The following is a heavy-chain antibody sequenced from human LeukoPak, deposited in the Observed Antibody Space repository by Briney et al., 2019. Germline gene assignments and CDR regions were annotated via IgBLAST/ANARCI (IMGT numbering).Heavy chain of an antibody. CDR3: ARATNYDFWSGLFD. J-gene: IGHJ4*02. Sequence: GGSLRLSCAASGFTFSSYAMHWVRQAPGKGLEWVAVISYDGSNKYYADSVKGRFTISRDNSKNTLYLQMNSLRAEDTAVYYCARATNYDFWSGLFDWGQGTLATVSS. CDR2: ISYDGSNK. CDR1: GFTFSSYA. V-gene: IGHV3-30*04. D-gene: IGHD3-3*01.